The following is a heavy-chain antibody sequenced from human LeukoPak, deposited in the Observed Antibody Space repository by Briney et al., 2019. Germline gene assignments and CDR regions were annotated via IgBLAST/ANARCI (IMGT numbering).Heavy chain of an antibody. CDR3: ARVLSGTPFDYYLYMDV. V-gene: IGHV3-48*03. Sequence: PGGSLRLSCVASGLPFSSFHVNWVRQVPGKGLEWLAQMTYSDTTVEYADSIQGRFTISRDAATKTVYLQMNSLRAEDTATYYCARVLSGTPFDYYLYMDVWGKGTTVIVSS. CDR1: GLPFSSFH. CDR2: MTYSDTTV. J-gene: IGHJ6*03. D-gene: IGHD1-26*01.